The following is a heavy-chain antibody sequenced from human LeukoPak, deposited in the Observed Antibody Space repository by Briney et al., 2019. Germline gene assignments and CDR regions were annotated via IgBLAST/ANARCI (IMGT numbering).Heavy chain of an antibody. CDR3: ARAEDTGLDY. J-gene: IGHJ4*02. D-gene: IGHD2-8*02. CDR2: INHSGST. V-gene: IGHV4-34*01. Sequence: SETLSLTCAVYGGSFSGYYWSWIRQPPGKGLEGIGEINHSGSTNYNPSLKSRVTISVDTSKNQFSLKLSSVTAADTAVYYCARAEDTGLDYWGQGTLVTVSS. CDR1: GGSFSGYY.